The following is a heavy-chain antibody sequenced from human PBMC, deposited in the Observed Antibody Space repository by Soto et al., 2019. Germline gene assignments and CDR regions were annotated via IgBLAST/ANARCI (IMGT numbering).Heavy chain of an antibody. CDR1: GFTFSIYV. D-gene: IGHD6-6*01. Sequence: EVQLLESGGGLVQPGGSLRLSCEASGFTFSIYVMTWVRQAPGKGLEWVSAVSGSAGTTYYADSVKGRFSISRDNSKNTLYLQMNSLTAYDTAVYYCARVQGTARNAFEVWGHGTMVTVSS. CDR3: ARVQGTARNAFEV. J-gene: IGHJ3*01. V-gene: IGHV3-23*01. CDR2: VSGSAGTT.